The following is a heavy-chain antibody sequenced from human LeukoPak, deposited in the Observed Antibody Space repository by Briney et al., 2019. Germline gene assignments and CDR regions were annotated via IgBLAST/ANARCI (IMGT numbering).Heavy chain of an antibody. V-gene: IGHV3-30*04. CDR3: ARDGLAAGAFDI. CDR1: GFTFSSYA. Sequence: GGSLRLSCAASGFTFSSYAMHWVRQAPGKGLEWVALISYDGSNKYYADSVKGRFTISRDNSKNTLYLQMNSLSADDTAIYYCARDGLAAGAFDIWGQGTMVTVSS. CDR2: ISYDGSNK. J-gene: IGHJ3*02. D-gene: IGHD6-25*01.